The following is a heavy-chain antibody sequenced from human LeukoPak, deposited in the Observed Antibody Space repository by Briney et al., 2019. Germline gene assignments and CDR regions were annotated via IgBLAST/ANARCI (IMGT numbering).Heavy chain of an antibody. Sequence: SETLSLTCGVFGGSFSDYYWSWIRQSPGKGLEWIGEIHRSGATNYISSLKSRVTISIDTSKVQFSLRLTSATAADTAVYYCARNDIVGINNGFDYWAQGTLVTVSS. V-gene: IGHV4-34*01. CDR2: IHRSGAT. CDR3: ARNDIVGINNGFDY. CDR1: GGSFSDYY. D-gene: IGHD2-21*01. J-gene: IGHJ4*02.